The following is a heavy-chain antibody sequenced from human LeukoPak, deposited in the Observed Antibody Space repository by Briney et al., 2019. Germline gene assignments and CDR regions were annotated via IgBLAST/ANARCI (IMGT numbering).Heavy chain of an antibody. J-gene: IGHJ4*02. D-gene: IGHD3-3*01. CDR2: ISAYNGNT. CDR3: ARDPGYYDFWSGTPSFDY. V-gene: IGHV1-18*01. Sequence: ASVKVSCKASGYTFTSYGISWVRQAPGQGLEWMGWISAYNGNTNYAQKLQGRVTMTTDTSTSTAYMELRSLRSDDTAVYSCARDPGYYDFWSGTPSFDYWGQGTLVTVSS. CDR1: GYTFTSYG.